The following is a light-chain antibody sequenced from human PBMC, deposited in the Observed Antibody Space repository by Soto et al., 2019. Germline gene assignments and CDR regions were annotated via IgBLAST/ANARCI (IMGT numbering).Light chain of an antibody. CDR1: SSDVGTYNR. V-gene: IGLV2-18*01. CDR3: SFYSGTLV. Sequence: QSALTQPPSVSGSPGQSVTISCTGTSSDVGTYNRVSWYQQPPGTAPRLMIYEVSNRPSGVPDRFSGSKSGITASLTISELQAEDEAYYYCSFYSGTLVFGGGTKLTVL. CDR2: EVS. J-gene: IGLJ3*02.